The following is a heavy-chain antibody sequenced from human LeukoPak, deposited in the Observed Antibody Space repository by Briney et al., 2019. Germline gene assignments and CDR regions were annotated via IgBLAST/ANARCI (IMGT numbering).Heavy chain of an antibody. Sequence: PGGSLRLSCAASGFTFSNYWMHWVRQAPGKGLVWVSRINSDGSSTSYADSVKGRVTVSRDNAKNTLYLQMNSLRAEDTAVYYCARALLSESSVGLDYWGQGTLVTVSS. CDR2: INSDGSST. D-gene: IGHD3-22*01. CDR3: ARALLSESSVGLDY. J-gene: IGHJ4*02. CDR1: GFTFSNYW. V-gene: IGHV3-74*01.